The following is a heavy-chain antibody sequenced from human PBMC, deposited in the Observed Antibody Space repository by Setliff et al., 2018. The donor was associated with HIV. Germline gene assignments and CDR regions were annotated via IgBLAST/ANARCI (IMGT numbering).Heavy chain of an antibody. J-gene: IGHJ3*02. CDR1: GGSISSSSYY. CDR3: ARHVIGVHAFDM. V-gene: IGHV4-39*01. Sequence: SETLSLTCTVSGGSISSSSYYWGWIRQPPGKGLEWIGSIYYSGSTYYNPSLKSRVTISVDTSKNQFSLNLRSVTAADTAIYYCARHVIGVHAFDMWGQGTMVTVSS. CDR2: IYYSGST. D-gene: IGHD3-16*02.